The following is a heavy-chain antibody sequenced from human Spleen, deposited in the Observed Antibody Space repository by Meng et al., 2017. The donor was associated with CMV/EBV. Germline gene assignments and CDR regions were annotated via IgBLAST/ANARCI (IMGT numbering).Heavy chain of an antibody. Sequence: EKRPHWGAGLFTHSGTLSLTCAVYGGSFSGYYGSWIRQPPGKGLEWIGEINHSGSTNYNPSLKSRVTISVDTSKNQFSLKLSSVTAADTAVYYCASVDYGGNSRLDYWGQGTLVTVSS. J-gene: IGHJ4*02. CDR2: INHSGST. V-gene: IGHV4-34*01. CDR3: ASVDYGGNSRLDY. D-gene: IGHD4-23*01. CDR1: GGSFSGYY.